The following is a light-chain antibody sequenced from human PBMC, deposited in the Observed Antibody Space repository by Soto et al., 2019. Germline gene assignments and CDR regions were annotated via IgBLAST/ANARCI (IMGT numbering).Light chain of an antibody. V-gene: IGLV2-8*02. J-gene: IGLJ1*01. CDR3: SSYAGNSRYV. CDR1: SIDVGRYNY. Sequence: QSVLTQPPSASRSPGQSVTNSCTGTSIDVGRYNYISWYQQRPGKAPKLIIYEVSKRPSGVPDRLSGFKHGNTASLTVSGLQAEDEADYYCSSYAGNSRYVFXTGPKVTVL. CDR2: EVS.